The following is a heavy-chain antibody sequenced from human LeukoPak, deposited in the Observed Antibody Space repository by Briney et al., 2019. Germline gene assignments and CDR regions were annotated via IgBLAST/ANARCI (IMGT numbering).Heavy chain of an antibody. CDR2: ISSSSSTI. CDR1: DLTFSNYE. CDR3: ARGRYDFWSGPRAYYFDY. Sequence: GGSLRLSCTSSDLTFSNYEMHWVRQAPGKGLDWVSYISSSSSTIYYADSVEGRFTISGDNAKNSLYLQMNSLRAEDTAIYYCARGRYDFWSGPRAYYFDYWGQGTLVTVSS. J-gene: IGHJ4*01. D-gene: IGHD3-3*01. V-gene: IGHV3-48*03.